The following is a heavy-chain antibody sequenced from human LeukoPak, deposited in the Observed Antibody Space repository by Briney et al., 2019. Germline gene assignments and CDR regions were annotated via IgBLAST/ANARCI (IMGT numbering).Heavy chain of an antibody. D-gene: IGHD4-17*01. CDR2: IYSGGNT. Sequence: GGSLRLSCAASGFTFSTYSMNLVHQAPGKGLEWVSFIYSGGNTHYSDSVKGRFTISRDNSKNTLYLQMNSLRAEDTAVYYCARRAGEYSHPYDYWGQGTLVTVSS. CDR1: GFTFSTYS. CDR3: ARRAGEYSHPYDY. V-gene: IGHV3-53*01. J-gene: IGHJ4*02.